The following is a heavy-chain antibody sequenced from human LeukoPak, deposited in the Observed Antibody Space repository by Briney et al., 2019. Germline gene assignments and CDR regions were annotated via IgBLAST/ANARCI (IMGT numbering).Heavy chain of an antibody. Sequence: KSGGSLRLSCAASGFTFSSYSMNWVRQAPGKGLEWVSSTSSSSSYIYYADSVKGRFTISRDNAKNSLYLQMNSLRAEDTAVYYCARGTRIAVAGGGYYYGMDVWGQGTTVTVSS. J-gene: IGHJ6*02. D-gene: IGHD6-19*01. CDR2: TSSSSSYI. V-gene: IGHV3-21*01. CDR3: ARGTRIAVAGGGYYYGMDV. CDR1: GFTFSSYS.